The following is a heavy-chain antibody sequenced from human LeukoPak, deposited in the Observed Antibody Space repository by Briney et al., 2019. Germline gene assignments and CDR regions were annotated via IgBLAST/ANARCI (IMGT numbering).Heavy chain of an antibody. J-gene: IGHJ6*02. Sequence: GGSLRLSCAASGFTFSSYAMSWVRQAPGKGLEWVSGISGSGGSTYYADSGKCRFTNSKENSKNKLYLHMTSLRAEDTAVYYGAKDDRIQLSGNYYCGMDVWGQGTTVTVSS. D-gene: IGHD5-18*01. CDR1: GFTFSSYA. CDR2: ISGSGGST. V-gene: IGHV3-23*01. CDR3: AKDDRIQLSGNYYCGMDV.